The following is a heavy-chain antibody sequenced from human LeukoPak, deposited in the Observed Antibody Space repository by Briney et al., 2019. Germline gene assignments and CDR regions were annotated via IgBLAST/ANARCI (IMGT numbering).Heavy chain of an antibody. Sequence: GGSLRLSCAASGFTVSSSDMTWVRQAPGKGLEWVSLIYSGGSTYYSDSVKGRFTISRHNSKNALYLQMNSLRAEDTAVYYCARHYYGSLFYWGQGTLVTVSS. CDR1: GFTVSSSD. CDR3: ARHYYGSLFY. V-gene: IGHV3-53*04. J-gene: IGHJ4*02. CDR2: IYSGGST. D-gene: IGHD3-10*01.